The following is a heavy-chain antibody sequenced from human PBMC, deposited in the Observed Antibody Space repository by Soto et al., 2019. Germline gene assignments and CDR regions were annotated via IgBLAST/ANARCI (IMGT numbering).Heavy chain of an antibody. V-gene: IGHV1-18*01. CDR2: ISAYNHYT. CDR1: GYTFSTYG. Sequence: QVDLVQSGPEVRKPGASVNVSCKASGYTFSTYGISWVRQAPGQGLAWMGWISAYNHYTNYAQRFQGRVTKTTDTSTNTAYMERRRLRSGDTAMYFCARVGPSREVPYPFEYWGQGTLVTVSS. CDR3: ARVGPSREVPYPFEY. J-gene: IGHJ4*02. D-gene: IGHD1-26*01.